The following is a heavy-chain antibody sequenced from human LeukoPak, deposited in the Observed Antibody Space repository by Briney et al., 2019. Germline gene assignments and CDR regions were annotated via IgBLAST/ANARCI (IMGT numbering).Heavy chain of an antibody. CDR1: GYTFTSYD. Sequence: ASVKVSCKASGYTFTSYDINWVRQATGQGLEWMGWMNPNSGNTGYAQKFQGRVTMTRNTSISTAYMELSSLRSEDTAVYYCARVRITIFGVVIYGMDVWGQGTTVTVPS. CDR2: MNPNSGNT. CDR3: ARVRITIFGVVIYGMDV. J-gene: IGHJ6*02. D-gene: IGHD3-3*01. V-gene: IGHV1-8*01.